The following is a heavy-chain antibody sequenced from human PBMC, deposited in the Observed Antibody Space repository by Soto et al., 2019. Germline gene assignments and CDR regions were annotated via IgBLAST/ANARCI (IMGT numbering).Heavy chain of an antibody. CDR3: ASPARIYDFWSGYSFDI. CDR2: MNPNSGNT. Sequence: QVQLVQSGAEVKKPGASVKVSCKASGYTFTSYDINWVRQATGQGLEWMGGMNPNSGNTGYAQKFQGSVSMTRNTTRSTAYMVVSSVRSEDTAVYYCASPARIYDFWSGYSFDIWGQGTMVTVSS. J-gene: IGHJ3*02. D-gene: IGHD3-3*01. CDR1: GYTFTSYD. V-gene: IGHV1-8*01.